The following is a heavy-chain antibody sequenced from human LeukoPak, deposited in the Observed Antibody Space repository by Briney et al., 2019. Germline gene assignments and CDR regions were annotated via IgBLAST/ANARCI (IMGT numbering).Heavy chain of an antibody. CDR3: ARAREYYDSSGYYYVDAFDI. CDR2: ISAYNGNT. CDR1: GYTFTSYG. Sequence: ASVKVSCKASGYTFTSYGISWVRQAPGQGLEWMGWISAYNGNTNYAQKLQGRVTMTTDTSTSTAYMELRSLRSDDTAVYYCARAREYYDSSGYYYVDAFDIWGQGTMVTVSS. V-gene: IGHV1-18*01. D-gene: IGHD3-22*01. J-gene: IGHJ3*02.